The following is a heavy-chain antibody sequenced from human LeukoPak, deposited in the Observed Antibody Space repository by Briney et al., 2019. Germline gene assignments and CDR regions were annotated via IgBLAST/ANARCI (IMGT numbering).Heavy chain of an antibody. CDR3: ARVSLGYGYNSYYFDY. J-gene: IGHJ4*02. CDR2: ISSSSSYI. V-gene: IGHV3-21*01. Sequence: SLRXSCAASXXTXXSXXMNWXXXAPGKGLXGVXXISSSSSYIYYADSVKGRFTISRDNAKNSLYLQMNSLRAEDTAVYYCARVSLGYGYNSYYFDYWGQGTLVTVSS. CDR1: XXTXXSXX. D-gene: IGHD5-24*01.